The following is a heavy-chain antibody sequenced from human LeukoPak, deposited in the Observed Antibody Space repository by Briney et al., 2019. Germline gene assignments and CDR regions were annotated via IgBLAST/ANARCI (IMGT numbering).Heavy chain of an antibody. CDR2: ISGSGGST. CDR3: TRGASSGLYLNFDY. J-gene: IGHJ4*02. V-gene: IGHV3-23*01. D-gene: IGHD6-19*01. Sequence: PGGSLRLSCAASGFTFSSYAMSWVRQAPGKGLEWVSAISGSGGSTYYADSVKGRFTVTRDNSKNTLYLQMNSLRAEDTAVYYCTRGASSGLYLNFDYWGQGTLVTVSS. CDR1: GFTFSSYA.